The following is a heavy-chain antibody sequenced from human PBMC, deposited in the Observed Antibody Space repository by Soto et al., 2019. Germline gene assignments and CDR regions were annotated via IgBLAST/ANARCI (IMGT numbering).Heavy chain of an antibody. D-gene: IGHD4-17*01. CDR2: INPNSGGT. CDR1: GYTFTGYY. Sequence: ASVKVSCKASGYTFTGYYMHWVRQAPGQGLEWMGWINPNSGGTNYAQKFQGWVTMTRDTSISTAYMELSRLRSDDTAVYYCARDQMTTVGNYYYYGMDVWGQGTTVTVSS. V-gene: IGHV1-2*04. J-gene: IGHJ6*02. CDR3: ARDQMTTVGNYYYYGMDV.